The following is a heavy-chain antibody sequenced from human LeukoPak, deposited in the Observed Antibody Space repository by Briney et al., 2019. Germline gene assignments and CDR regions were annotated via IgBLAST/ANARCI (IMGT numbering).Heavy chain of an antibody. CDR1: GFTFSSYA. V-gene: IGHV3-30*04. Sequence: GGSLRLSCAASGFTFSSYAMHWVRQAPGKGQEWVAVISYDGSNKYYADSVKGRFTISRDNSKNTLYLQMNSLRAEDTAVYYCASRANGDYGYYGMDVWGKGTTVTVSS. CDR2: ISYDGSNK. J-gene: IGHJ6*04. D-gene: IGHD4-17*01. CDR3: ASRANGDYGYYGMDV.